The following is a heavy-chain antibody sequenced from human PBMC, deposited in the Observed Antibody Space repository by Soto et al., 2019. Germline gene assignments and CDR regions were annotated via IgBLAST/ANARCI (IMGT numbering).Heavy chain of an antibody. V-gene: IGHV3-23*01. CDR3: ATRSNSSWYKTYYFDY. Sequence: EVQLLESGGGLVQPGGSLRLSCAASGFTFSSYAMSWVRQAPGKGLEWVSAISGSGGSTYYADSVKGRFTISRDNSKNTLYLQMNSLRAEDTAVYYCATRSNSSWYKTYYFDYWGQGTLVTFSS. J-gene: IGHJ4*02. CDR2: ISGSGGST. D-gene: IGHD6-13*01. CDR1: GFTFSSYA.